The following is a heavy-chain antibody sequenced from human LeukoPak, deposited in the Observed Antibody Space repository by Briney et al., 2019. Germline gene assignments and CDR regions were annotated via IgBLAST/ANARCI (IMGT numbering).Heavy chain of an antibody. J-gene: IGHJ4*02. CDR1: GFTFGDYA. CDR3: TRFLEQWLVWDYFDY. CDR2: IRSKAYGGTT. V-gene: IGHV3-49*03. Sequence: SGGSLRLSCTASGFTFGDYAMSWFRQAPGKGLEWVGFIRSKAYGGTTEYAASVKGRFTISRDDSKGIAHLQMNSLKTEDTAVYYCTRFLEQWLVWDYFDYWGQGTLVTVSS. D-gene: IGHD6-19*01.